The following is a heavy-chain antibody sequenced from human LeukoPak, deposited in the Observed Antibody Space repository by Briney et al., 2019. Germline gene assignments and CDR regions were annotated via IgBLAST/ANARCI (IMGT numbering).Heavy chain of an antibody. Sequence: PGGSLRLSCAASGFTFDDYGMSWVRQAPGKGLEWVSGINWNGGSTGYADSVKGRFTISRDNAKNSLYLQMNSLRAEDTALYYCARDRFGELWGDYFDYWGQGTLVTVSS. D-gene: IGHD3-10*01. V-gene: IGHV3-20*04. J-gene: IGHJ4*02. CDR3: ARDRFGELWGDYFDY. CDR1: GFTFDDYG. CDR2: INWNGGST.